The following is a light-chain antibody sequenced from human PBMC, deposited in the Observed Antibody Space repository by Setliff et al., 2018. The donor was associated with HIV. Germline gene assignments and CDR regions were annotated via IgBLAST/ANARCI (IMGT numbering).Light chain of an antibody. V-gene: IGLV2-14*01. J-gene: IGLJ1*01. CDR3: SSYSSSRPRV. CDR1: SSDVGGHNS. CDR2: EVS. Sequence: QSVLAQPASVSGALGQSITISCTGTSSDVGGHNSVSWYQQHPGKAHNLMISEVSNRPSGVSNRFSCSKSGNTASLTIVGLQPEDEADYYCSSYSSSRPRVFGTGTKVTVL.